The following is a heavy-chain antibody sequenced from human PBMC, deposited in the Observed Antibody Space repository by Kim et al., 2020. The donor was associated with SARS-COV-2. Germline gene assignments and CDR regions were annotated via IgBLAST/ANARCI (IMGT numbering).Heavy chain of an antibody. CDR2: ISYDGSNK. CDR3: AREKVDDVQGPLWVYFDY. CDR1: GFTFSSYA. Sequence: GGSLRLSCAASGFTFSSYAMHWVRQAPGKGLEWVAVISYDGSNKYYADSVKGRFTISRDNSKNTLYLQMNSLRAEDTAVYYCAREKVDDVQGPLWVYFDYWGQGTLVTVSS. D-gene: IGHD1-1*01. J-gene: IGHJ4*02. V-gene: IGHV3-30-3*01.